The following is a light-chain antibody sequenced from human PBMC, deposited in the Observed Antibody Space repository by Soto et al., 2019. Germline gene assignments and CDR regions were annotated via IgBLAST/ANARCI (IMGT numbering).Light chain of an antibody. CDR1: RSIDTW. J-gene: IGKJ5*01. CDR2: KAS. CDR3: QQTYTTPEIT. Sequence: DIQMTQSPATLAASVGDRVSITCRASRSIDTWLAWYQQKAGKAPNLLIYKASRLESGVPTRFSGSGSGTDFTLTISSLQPEDFATYYCQQTYTTPEITFGQGTRLEIK. V-gene: IGKV1-5*03.